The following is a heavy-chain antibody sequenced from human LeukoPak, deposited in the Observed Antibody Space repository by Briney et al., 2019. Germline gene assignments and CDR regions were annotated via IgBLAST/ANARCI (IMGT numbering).Heavy chain of an antibody. CDR2: ISSSSSYI. D-gene: IGHD6-19*01. CDR3: ARAVAGGQSDY. Sequence: GGSLRLSCAASGFTFSSYSMNWVRQAPGKGLEWVSSISSSSSYIYYADSVKGRFTISRDNAKNSLYLQMNSLRAEDAAVYYCARAVAGGQSDYWGQGTLLTVSS. V-gene: IGHV3-21*01. J-gene: IGHJ4*02. CDR1: GFTFSSYS.